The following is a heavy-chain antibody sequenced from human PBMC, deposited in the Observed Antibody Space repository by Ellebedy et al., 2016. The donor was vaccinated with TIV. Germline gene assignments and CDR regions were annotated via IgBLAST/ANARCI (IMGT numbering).Heavy chain of an antibody. Sequence: GGSLRLSCAASGFTLSTYSMHWVRQAPGKGLEWVAVISYDGNNKYYEDSVMGRFTISRDNSKNILYLQMNSLRVEDTALFYCARDKIYDFWSGYPTVNGMDVWGQGTTVTVSS. CDR1: GFTLSTYS. V-gene: IGHV3-30*03. J-gene: IGHJ6*02. CDR2: ISYDGNNK. D-gene: IGHD3-3*01. CDR3: ARDKIYDFWSGYPTVNGMDV.